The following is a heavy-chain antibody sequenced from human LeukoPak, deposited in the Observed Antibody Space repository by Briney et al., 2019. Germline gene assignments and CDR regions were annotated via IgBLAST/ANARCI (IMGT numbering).Heavy chain of an antibody. CDR2: IKQDGSEK. V-gene: IGHV3-7*01. CDR3: AKYCGGDCYGMDV. J-gene: IGHJ6*02. Sequence: GGSLRLSCTASGFTFSSYWMSWVRQAPGKGLEWVANIKQDGSEKDYVDSVKGRFTISRDNTKNSLYLQMNSLRAEDTAVYYCAKYCGGDCYGMDVWGQGTTVTVSS. D-gene: IGHD2-21*01. CDR1: GFTFSSYW.